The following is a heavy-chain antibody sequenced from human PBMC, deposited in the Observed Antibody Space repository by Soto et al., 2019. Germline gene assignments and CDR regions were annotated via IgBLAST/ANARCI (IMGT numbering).Heavy chain of an antibody. Sequence: EVQMLESGGGLAQPGGSLRLPCAVSGFICSSYDMSWVRQAPGKGLEWVSAISGSGGSTYYADSVKGRFTISRDNSKNTLYLQMNSLRAEDTAVYYCAKQLWTTVVRFDYWGQGTLVTVSS. CDR2: ISGSGGST. CDR1: GFICSSYD. V-gene: IGHV3-23*01. CDR3: AKQLWTTVVRFDY. D-gene: IGHD4-17*01. J-gene: IGHJ4*02.